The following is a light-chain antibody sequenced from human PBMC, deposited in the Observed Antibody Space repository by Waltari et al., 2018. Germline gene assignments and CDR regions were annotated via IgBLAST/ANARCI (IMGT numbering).Light chain of an antibody. Sequence: SSELTQDPAVSVALGQTVRITCQGDSLRSTYASWYQQKPGQAPVLVIYGKNNRPSGIPDRFSGSSSGNTASLTITGAQAEDEADYYCNSRDSSGNLLFGTGTKVTVL. V-gene: IGLV3-19*01. J-gene: IGLJ1*01. CDR2: GKN. CDR3: NSRDSSGNLL. CDR1: SLRSTY.